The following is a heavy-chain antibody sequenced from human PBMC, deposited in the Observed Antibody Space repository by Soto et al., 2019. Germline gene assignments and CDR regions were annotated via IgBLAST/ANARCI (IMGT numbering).Heavy chain of an antibody. CDR2: IYHSGST. J-gene: IGHJ4*02. CDR3: ARRYGSCFDY. D-gene: IGHD5-18*01. Sequence: TLSLTCAVSGGSISSGGYSWTWIRQPPGKGLEWIGYIYHSGSTYYNPSLKSRVIISVDRSKNQFSLKLSSVTAADTAVYYSARRYGSCFDYSGQGTLVTVSS. V-gene: IGHV4-30-2*01. CDR1: GGSISSGGYS.